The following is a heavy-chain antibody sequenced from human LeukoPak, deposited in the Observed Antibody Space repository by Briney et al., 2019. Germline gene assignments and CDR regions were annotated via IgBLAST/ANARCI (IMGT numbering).Heavy chain of an antibody. V-gene: IGHV3-66*01. J-gene: IGHJ3*02. CDR1: GFTVSSNY. CDR2: IYSGGST. Sequence: GGSLRLSCAASGFTVSSNYMSWVRQAPGKGLEWVSVIYSGGSTYYADSVKGRFTISRDNSKNTLYLQMNSLRAEDTAVYYCARDSQQLVDDAFDIWGQGTRVTVSS. D-gene: IGHD6-13*01. CDR3: ARDSQQLVDDAFDI.